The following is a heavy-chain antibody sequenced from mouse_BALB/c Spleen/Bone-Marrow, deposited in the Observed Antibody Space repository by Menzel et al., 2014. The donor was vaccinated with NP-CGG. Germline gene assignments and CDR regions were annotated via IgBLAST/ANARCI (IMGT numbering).Heavy chain of an antibody. CDR3: AFTTTVAY. Sequence: EVQGVESGGDLVKPGGSLKLSCAASGISLSTYGMSWVRQTPDKRLEWVATISSGDSYTYYPDSVKGRFTISRDNAKNTLYLQMGSLKSEDTAMYYCAFTTTVAYWGQGTLVTVSA. D-gene: IGHD1-1*01. J-gene: IGHJ3*01. V-gene: IGHV5-6*01. CDR1: GISLSTYG. CDR2: ISSGDSYT.